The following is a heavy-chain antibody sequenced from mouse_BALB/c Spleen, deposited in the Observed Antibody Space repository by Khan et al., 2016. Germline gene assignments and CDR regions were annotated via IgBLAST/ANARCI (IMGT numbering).Heavy chain of an antibody. J-gene: IGHJ2*01. Sequence: QVQLQQSGAELARPGASVKLSCKASGYTFTSYWMQWVKQRPGQGLEWIGAIYPGDGDTRYTQKFKDKATLTADKSSSTAYMQLSSLASEDSAVYYCARGIPPDYWSQGTTLTVSS. CDR1: GYTFTSYW. V-gene: IGHV1-87*01. CDR2: IYPGDGDT. CDR3: ARGIPPDY.